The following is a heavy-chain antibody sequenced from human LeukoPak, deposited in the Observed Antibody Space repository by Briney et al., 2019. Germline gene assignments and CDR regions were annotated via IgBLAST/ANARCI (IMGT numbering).Heavy chain of an antibody. CDR3: ARGDYDSSGYLGYNWFDP. CDR1: GASVSSGSYY. D-gene: IGHD3-22*01. J-gene: IGHJ5*02. CDR2: IYHSGST. V-gene: IGHV4-30-2*01. Sequence: SETLSLTCTVSGASVSSGSYYWSWIRQPPGKGLEWIGYIYHSGSTYYNPSLKSRVTISVDRSKNQFSLKLSSVTAADTAVYYCARGDYDSSGYLGYNWFDPWGQGTLVTVSS.